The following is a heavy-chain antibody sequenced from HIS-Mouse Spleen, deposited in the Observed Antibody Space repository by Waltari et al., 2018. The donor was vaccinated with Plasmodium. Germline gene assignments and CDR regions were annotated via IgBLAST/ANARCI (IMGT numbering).Heavy chain of an antibody. D-gene: IGHD6-6*01. CDR1: GFSLSTSGMC. CDR3: ARTTYSSSSAKYYYYGMDV. J-gene: IGHJ6*02. V-gene: IGHV2-70*15. Sequence: QVTLRESGPALVKPTQTLTLTCTFSGFSLSTSGMCVSWIRQPPGKALEWLARIDWDDDKYYSTSLKTRLTISKHTSKNQVVLTMTNMDPVDTATYYCARTTYSSSSAKYYYYGMDVWGQGTTVTVSS. CDR2: IDWDDDK.